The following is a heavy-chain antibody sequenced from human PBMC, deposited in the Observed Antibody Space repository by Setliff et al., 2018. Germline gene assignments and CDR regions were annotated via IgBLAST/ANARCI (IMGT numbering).Heavy chain of an antibody. CDR2: RHDNGER. D-gene: IGHD6-6*01. J-gene: IGHJ4*02. Sequence: PSETLSLTCTVSPGSISRHYWSWFRQAPGKGLEWIGYRHDNGERDYNPSLGSRVTISVDTSKDQFSLKVISMTAADTAVYYCARGRNIAARLLDSWGQGTLVTVSS. V-gene: IGHV4-59*11. CDR3: ARGRNIAARLLDS. CDR1: PGSISRHY.